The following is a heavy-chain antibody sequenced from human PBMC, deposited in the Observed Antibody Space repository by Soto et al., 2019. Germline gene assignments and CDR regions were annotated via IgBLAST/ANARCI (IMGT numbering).Heavy chain of an antibody. CDR1: GFTFSSYA. CDR3: AKGNRWFGELANNWFDP. CDR2: ISGSGGST. Sequence: EVQLLESGGGLVQPGGSLRLSCAASGFTFSSYAMSWVRQAPGKGLEWVSAISGSGGSTYYADSVKGRFTISRDNSKNTLYLQMNSLRAEDTAVYYCAKGNRWFGELANNWFDPWGQGTLVTVSS. J-gene: IGHJ5*02. V-gene: IGHV3-23*01. D-gene: IGHD3-10*01.